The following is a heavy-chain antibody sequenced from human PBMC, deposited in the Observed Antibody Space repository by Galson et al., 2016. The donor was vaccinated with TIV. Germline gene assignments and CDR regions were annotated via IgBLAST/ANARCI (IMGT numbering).Heavy chain of an antibody. CDR3: AREEDLHYYFDY. V-gene: IGHV1-69*04. CDR1: GGTFSTST. D-gene: IGHD4-11*01. Sequence: SVKVSCKASGGTFSTSTINWVRQAPGQGLEWMGRIIPIVGVAVYAQKFRGRVTITADKSTCTAHMELSSLRSEDTAVYYCAREEDLHYYFDYWGQGTLVTVSS. CDR2: IIPIVGVA. J-gene: IGHJ4*02.